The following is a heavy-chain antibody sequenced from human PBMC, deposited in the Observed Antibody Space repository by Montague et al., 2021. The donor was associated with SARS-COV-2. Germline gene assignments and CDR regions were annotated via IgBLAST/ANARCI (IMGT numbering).Heavy chain of an antibody. CDR2: LYYSGST. V-gene: IGHV4-59*01. Sequence: SETLSLTCTVSGGSISSYYWSWIRQPPGKGLEWIGYLYYSGSTNYNPSLKSRVTISVDTSKNQFSLRLNSVTAADTAVYYCARHPPGYRVFYYLDVWGQGTTVTVSS. CDR3: ARHPPGYRVFYYLDV. J-gene: IGHJ6*03. D-gene: IGHD1-1*01. CDR1: GGSISSYY.